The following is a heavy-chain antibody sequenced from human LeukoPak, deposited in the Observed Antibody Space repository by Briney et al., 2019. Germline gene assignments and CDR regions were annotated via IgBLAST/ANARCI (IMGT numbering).Heavy chain of an antibody. D-gene: IGHD4-17*01. CDR3: ARVDYGDGGQYGDY. CDR1: GGTFSSYA. V-gene: IGHV1-69*01. CDR2: IIPIFGTA. Sequence: SVKVSCKASGGTFSSYAISWVRQAPGQGLEWMGGIIPIFGTANHAQKFQGRVTITADESTSTAYMELRSLRSDDTAVYYCARVDYGDGGQYGDYWGQGTLVTVSS. J-gene: IGHJ4*02.